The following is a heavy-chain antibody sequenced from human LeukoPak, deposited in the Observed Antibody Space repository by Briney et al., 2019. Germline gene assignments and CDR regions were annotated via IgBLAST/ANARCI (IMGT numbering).Heavy chain of an antibody. D-gene: IGHD3-16*02. CDR3: ARDRSPYDYVWGSYPDDAFDI. CDR1: GGSISSGGYY. V-gene: IGHV4-30-2*01. CDR2: IYHSGST. Sequence: SQTLSLTCTVSGGSISSGGYYWSWIRQPPGKGLEWIGYIYHSGSTYYNPSLKSRVTISVDRSKNQFSLKLSSVTAADTAVYYCARDRSPYDYVWGSYPDDAFDIWGQGTMVTVSS. J-gene: IGHJ3*02.